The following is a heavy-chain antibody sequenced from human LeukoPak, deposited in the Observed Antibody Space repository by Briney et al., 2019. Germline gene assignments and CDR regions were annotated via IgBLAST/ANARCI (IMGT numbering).Heavy chain of an antibody. CDR1: GGSFSDYY. Sequence: PSETLSLTCAVYGGSFSDYYWSWIRQPPGKGLEWIGEINHSGSTNYNPSLKSRVTISVDTSKNQFSLKLSSVTAADTAVYYCARPSNKYYDLWSGSYWYFDLWGRGTLVTVSS. V-gene: IGHV4-34*01. CDR3: ARPSNKYYDLWSGSYWYFDL. J-gene: IGHJ2*01. D-gene: IGHD3-3*01. CDR2: INHSGST.